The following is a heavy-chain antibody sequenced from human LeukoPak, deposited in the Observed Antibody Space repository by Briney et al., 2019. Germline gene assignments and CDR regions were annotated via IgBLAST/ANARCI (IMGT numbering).Heavy chain of an antibody. D-gene: IGHD1-26*01. CDR2: ISSSGSTI. V-gene: IGHV3-48*04. J-gene: IGHJ4*02. CDR3: ARDRDDGGSYLGPFDY. Sequence: PGGSLRLSCAASGFTFSSYGIHWVRQAPGKGLEWVSYISSSGSTIYYADSVKGRFTISRDNAKNSLYLQMNSLRAEDTAVYYCARDRDDGGSYLGPFDYWGQGTLVTVSS. CDR1: GFTFSSYG.